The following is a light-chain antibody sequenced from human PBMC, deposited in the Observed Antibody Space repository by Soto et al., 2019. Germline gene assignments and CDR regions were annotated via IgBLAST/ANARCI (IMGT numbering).Light chain of an antibody. V-gene: IGKV1-39*01. CDR2: AAS. CDR1: QSISSY. CDR3: HHHNSYSEA. Sequence: DIQMTPSPSSLSASVVDRGTITFRASQSISSYLNWYQQKKGTAPKLXIYAASSLPSGAPSRFSGSIYGTDFNLTISSLQTADFATYYCHHHNSYSEAFGQGTTVDIK. J-gene: IGKJ1*01.